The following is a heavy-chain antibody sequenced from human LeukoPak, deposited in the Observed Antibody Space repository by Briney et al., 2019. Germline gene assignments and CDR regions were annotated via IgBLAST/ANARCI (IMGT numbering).Heavy chain of an antibody. D-gene: IGHD6-6*01. Sequence: GRSLRLSCAASGFTFGSYAMHWVRQAPGKGLEWVVVISYDGSNKYYADSVKGRFTISRDNSKNTLYLQMNSLRAEDTAVYYCARDLIAAGGPWGQGTLVTVSS. J-gene: IGHJ5*02. CDR3: ARDLIAAGGP. CDR1: GFTFGSYA. CDR2: ISYDGSNK. V-gene: IGHV3-30-3*01.